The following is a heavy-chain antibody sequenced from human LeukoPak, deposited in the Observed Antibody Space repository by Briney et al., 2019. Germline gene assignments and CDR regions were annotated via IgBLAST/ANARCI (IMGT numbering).Heavy chain of an antibody. CDR1: GFTFSSYG. CDR3: ASADYGSGSSPH. J-gene: IGHJ1*01. CDR2: IWYDGSNK. Sequence: GGSLTLSCAAYGFTFSSYGMHWVRQAPGKGLEWVGVIWYDGSNKYYADSAKGRFTISRDNSKNTLYLQMNSLRAEDTAVYYCASADYGSGSSPHWGQGTLVTVSS. D-gene: IGHD3-10*01. V-gene: IGHV3-33*01.